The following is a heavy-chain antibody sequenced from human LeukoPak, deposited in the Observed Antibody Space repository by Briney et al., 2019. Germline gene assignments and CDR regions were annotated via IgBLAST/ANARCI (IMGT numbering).Heavy chain of an antibody. CDR1: GGSISSYY. CDR3: AREGGSGSYFSGY. Sequence: SETLSLTCTVSGGSISSYYWSWIRQPPGKGLEWIGYIYYSGSTYYNPSLKSRVTISVDTSKNQFSLKLSSVTAADTAVYYCAREGGSGSYFSGYWGQGTLVTVSS. V-gene: IGHV4-59*12. CDR2: IYYSGST. D-gene: IGHD1-26*01. J-gene: IGHJ4*02.